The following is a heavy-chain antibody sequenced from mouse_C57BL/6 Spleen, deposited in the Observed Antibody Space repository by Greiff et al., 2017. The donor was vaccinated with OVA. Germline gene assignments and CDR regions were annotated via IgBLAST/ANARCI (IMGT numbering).Heavy chain of an antibody. CDR1: GYTFTEYT. CDR2: FYPGSGSI. J-gene: IGHJ2*01. V-gene: IGHV1-62-2*01. CDR3: ARHEDGSFPFDY. Sequence: QVQLKESGAELVKPGASVKLSCKASGYTFTEYTIHWVKQRSGQGLEWIGWFYPGSGSIKYNEKFKDKATLTADKSSSTVYKELSRLTSEDSAVYFCARHEDGSFPFDYWGQGTTLTVSS.